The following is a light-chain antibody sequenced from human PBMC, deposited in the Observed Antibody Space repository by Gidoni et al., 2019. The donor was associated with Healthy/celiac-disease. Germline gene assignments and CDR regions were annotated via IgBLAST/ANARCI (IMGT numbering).Light chain of an antibody. CDR3: QPYNSYPRT. Sequence: DIQMTQPPSTLSASVGDRVTITCRASKSISSWLAWYQQKPGKAPKLLSYKASSLESGVPSRFSGSGSGTEFTLTISSLQPDDFATYYCQPYNSYPRTFGQGTKVEIK. J-gene: IGKJ1*01. CDR2: KAS. V-gene: IGKV1-5*03. CDR1: KSISSW.